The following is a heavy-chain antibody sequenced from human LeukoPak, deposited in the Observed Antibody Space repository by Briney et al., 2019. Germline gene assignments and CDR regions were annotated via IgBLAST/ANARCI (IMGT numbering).Heavy chain of an antibody. CDR3: AKVTSGYDLADAFDI. D-gene: IGHD5-12*01. CDR1: GFTFSSYG. J-gene: IGHJ3*02. Sequence: PGGSLRLSCAASGFTFSSYGMHWVRQAPGKGLEWVAVISYDGSNKYYADSVKGRFTISRDNSKNALYLQMNSLRAEDTAVYYCAKVTSGYDLADAFDIWGQGTMVTVSS. V-gene: IGHV3-30*18. CDR2: ISYDGSNK.